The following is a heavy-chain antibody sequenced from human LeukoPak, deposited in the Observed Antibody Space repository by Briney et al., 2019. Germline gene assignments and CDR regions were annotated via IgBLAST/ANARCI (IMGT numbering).Heavy chain of an antibody. CDR3: ARPLNGAYVF. V-gene: IGHV5-51*01. Sequence: GESLKISCXGSGYSFSTYWIGWVREMPGKGLEWMGIIYPGDSDTRYTPSFQGQVTISADKSISTAYLQWSSLKASDTAMYYCARPLNGAYVFWGQGTLVTVSS. J-gene: IGHJ4*02. CDR2: IYPGDSDT. CDR1: GYSFSTYW. D-gene: IGHD2-8*01.